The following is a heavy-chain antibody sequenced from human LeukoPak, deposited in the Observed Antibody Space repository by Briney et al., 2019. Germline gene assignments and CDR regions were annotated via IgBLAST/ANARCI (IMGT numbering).Heavy chain of an antibody. J-gene: IGHJ4*02. Sequence: GASVKVSCKASGYTFTSYAMNWVRQAPGQGLEWMGWINTNTGNPTYAQGFTGRFVFSLDTSVSTAYLQISSLKAEDTAVYYCARDHCSGGSCALDYWGQGTLVTVSS. D-gene: IGHD2-15*01. CDR3: ARDHCSGGSCALDY. CDR2: INTNTGNP. V-gene: IGHV7-4-1*02. CDR1: GYTFTSYA.